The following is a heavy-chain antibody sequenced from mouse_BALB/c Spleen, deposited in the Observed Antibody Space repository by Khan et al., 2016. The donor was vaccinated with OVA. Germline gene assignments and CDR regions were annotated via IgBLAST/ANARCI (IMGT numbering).Heavy chain of an antibody. J-gene: IGHJ3*01. Sequence: EVELVESGGDLVKPGGSLKLSCAASGFTFSTYGMSWVRQTPDKRLEWVATVSTGGSYTYYPVSVKGRFTISRDNAKNTLYLQMSGMKSEDTAKFYCARFANYYGSEGLAYGGQGTVGTV. CDR2: VSTGGSYT. D-gene: IGHD1-1*01. CDR1: GFTFSTYG. V-gene: IGHV5-6*01. CDR3: ARFANYYGSEGLAY.